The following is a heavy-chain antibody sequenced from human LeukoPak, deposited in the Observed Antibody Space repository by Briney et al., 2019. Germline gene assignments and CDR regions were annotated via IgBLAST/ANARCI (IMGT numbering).Heavy chain of an antibody. V-gene: IGHV4-61*05. CDR3: ASDGGQGY. D-gene: IGHD3-10*01. CDR2: IHYNGTT. J-gene: IGHJ4*02. CDR1: GDSISSGNY. Sequence: SETLSLTCTVSGDSISSGNYWGWIRQPPGKGLEWIGYIHYNGTTNYNPSLKSRLTISVDTSKKQLSLKLTSMTAADTAVYYCASDGGQGYWGQGILVTVSS.